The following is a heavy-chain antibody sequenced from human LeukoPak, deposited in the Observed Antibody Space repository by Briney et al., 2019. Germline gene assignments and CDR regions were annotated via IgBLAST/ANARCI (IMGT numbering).Heavy chain of an antibody. V-gene: IGHV4-34*01. CDR2: INHSGST. D-gene: IGHD6-13*01. J-gene: IGHJ4*02. Sequence: SETLSLTCAVSDESFINYYWSWLRQAPGKGLEWIGEINHSGSTNYNPSLKSRVTISVDTSKNQFSLKLSSVTAADTAVYYCARGEAAAGTYYWGQGTLVTVSS. CDR3: ARGEAAAGTYY. CDR1: DESFINYY.